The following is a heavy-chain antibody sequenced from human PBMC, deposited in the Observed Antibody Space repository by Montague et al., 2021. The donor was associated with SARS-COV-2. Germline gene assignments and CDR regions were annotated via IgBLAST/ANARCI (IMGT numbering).Heavy chain of an antibody. V-gene: IGHV4-61*02. CDR2: IYTSGST. CDR3: ARLKRYFDSSGSPSAFDF. CDR1: GGSISSGNYY. D-gene: IGHD3-22*01. Sequence: TLSLTCTVSGGSISSGNYYWSWIRQPAGKGLEWIGRIYTSGSTNYNPSLKSRVTISADTSKNQFSLKLSSMTAAETAVYYCARLKRYFDSSGSPSAFDFWGQGTKVTVSS. J-gene: IGHJ3*01.